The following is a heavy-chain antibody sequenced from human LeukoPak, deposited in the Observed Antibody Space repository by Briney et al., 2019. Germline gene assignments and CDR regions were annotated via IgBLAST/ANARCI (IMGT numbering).Heavy chain of an antibody. D-gene: IGHD2-15*01. CDR1: GFTFSSYS. V-gene: IGHV3-30*03. CDR3: ARVTQGGWYFDY. CDR2: ISYDGSNK. J-gene: IGHJ4*02. Sequence: GGSLRLSCAASGFTFSSYSMNWVRQAPGKGLEWVAVISYDGSNKYYADSVKGRFTISRDNSKNTLYLPMNSLRAEDTAVYYCARVTQGGWYFDYWGQGTLVTVSS.